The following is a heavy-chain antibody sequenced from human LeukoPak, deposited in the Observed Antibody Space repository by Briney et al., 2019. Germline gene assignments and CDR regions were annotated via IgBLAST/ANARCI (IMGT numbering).Heavy chain of an antibody. V-gene: IGHV3-23*01. J-gene: IGHJ4*02. D-gene: IGHD1-26*01. Sequence: GGSLRLSCAASGFTFSSYAMTWVRQAPGKGLEWVSAISDSGSKTHYADSVKGRLTISRDNSKNTVYLKMNSLRAEDTALYYCAKDWSCDYWGKGTLVTVSS. CDR2: ISDSGSKT. CDR3: AKDWSCDY. CDR1: GFTFSSYA.